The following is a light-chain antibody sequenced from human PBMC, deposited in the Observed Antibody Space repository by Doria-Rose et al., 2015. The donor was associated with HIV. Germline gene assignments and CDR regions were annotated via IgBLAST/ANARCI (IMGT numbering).Light chain of an antibody. V-gene: IGKV3-20*01. CDR3: HQYGTSWT. CDR1: QSFSSTY. Sequence: TQSPGTLSVSRGDSATLSCRASQSFSSTYLAWYQQKPGQAPSLLIYDGSTRATGIPDRFSASGSGTDFTLTINRLEPEDFALYYCHQYGTSWTFGQGTKVEI. CDR2: DGS. J-gene: IGKJ1*01.